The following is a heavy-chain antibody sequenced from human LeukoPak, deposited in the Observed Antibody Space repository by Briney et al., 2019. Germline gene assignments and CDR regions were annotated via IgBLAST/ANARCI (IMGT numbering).Heavy chain of an antibody. Sequence: PGGSLRLSCAASGFTFSSYAMSWVRQAPGKGLEWVSAISGSGGSTYYADSEKGRFTISRDNSKNTLYLQMNSLRAEDTAVYYCAAQTRSAVAGTGDYSGQGTLVTVSS. J-gene: IGHJ4*02. CDR3: AAQTRSAVAGTGDY. CDR2: ISGSGGST. D-gene: IGHD6-19*01. CDR1: GFTFSSYA. V-gene: IGHV3-23*01.